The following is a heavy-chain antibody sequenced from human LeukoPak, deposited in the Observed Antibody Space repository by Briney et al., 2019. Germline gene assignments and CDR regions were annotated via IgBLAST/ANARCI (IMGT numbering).Heavy chain of an antibody. V-gene: IGHV3-21*01. CDR2: ISSRSTYI. J-gene: IGHJ3*02. CDR1: GFTFSDYS. CDR3: ARDKGKTSVAVGTFDI. D-gene: IGHD4-23*01. Sequence: PGGSLRLSCAASGFTFSDYSMSWVRQAPGKGLEWVSSISSRSTYIYYADSVKRRFTISRDNAKNSLYLQKNGLRAEDTAVYYCARDKGKTSVAVGTFDIWGQGTMVTVSS.